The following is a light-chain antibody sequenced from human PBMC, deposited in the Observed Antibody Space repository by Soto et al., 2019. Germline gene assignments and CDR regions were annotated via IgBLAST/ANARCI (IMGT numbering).Light chain of an antibody. CDR2: GAS. V-gene: IGKV3-20*01. CDR3: QQYGRSPPYT. J-gene: IGKJ2*01. CDR1: QSVSDTY. Sequence: EIVLTQSPGTLSLSPGERATLSCRASQSVSDTYLAWYQQTPGQAPRLLIYGASSRATGIPDRFSGSGSGTDFTLTISRLETEDFAVYYCQQYGRSPPYTFGQGTKLEIK.